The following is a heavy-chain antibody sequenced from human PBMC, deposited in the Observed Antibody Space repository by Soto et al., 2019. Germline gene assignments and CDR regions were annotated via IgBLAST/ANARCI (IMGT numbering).Heavy chain of an antibody. J-gene: IGHJ3*02. CDR2: MNPDGSAI. CDR1: GFTFSSSW. Sequence: PGGSLRLSCVVSGFTFSSSWMHWVRQGPGKGLVWVSRMNPDGSAINYADSVKGRFTISRDNSKNTLYLQMNSLRAEDTAVYYCAREGYDYVWGKYYAFDIWGQGTMVTVSS. D-gene: IGHD3-16*01. V-gene: IGHV3-74*01. CDR3: AREGYDYVWGKYYAFDI.